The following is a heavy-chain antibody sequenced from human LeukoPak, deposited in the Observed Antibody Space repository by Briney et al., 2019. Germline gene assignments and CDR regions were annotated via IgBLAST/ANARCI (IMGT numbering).Heavy chain of an antibody. D-gene: IGHD6-19*01. CDR1: GGSFSGYY. J-gene: IGHJ4*02. CDR3: ARDNSSGWLGFDY. V-gene: IGHV4-34*01. Sequence: PSETLSLTCAVYGGSFSGYYWSWIRRPPGKGLEWIGEINHSGSTNYNPSLKSRVTISVDTSKNQFSLKVSSVTAADTAVYYCARDNSSGWLGFDYWGQGTLVTVSS. CDR2: INHSGST.